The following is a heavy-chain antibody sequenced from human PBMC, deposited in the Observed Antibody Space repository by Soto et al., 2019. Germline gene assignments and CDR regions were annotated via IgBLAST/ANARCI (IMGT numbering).Heavy chain of an antibody. D-gene: IGHD3-16*01. CDR1: GYTFTSYG. CDR3: ATDAQGVFLHY. CDR2: ISAYNGNT. Sequence: QVQLVQSGAEVKKPGASVKVSCKASGYTFTSYGISWVRQAPGQGLEWRGWISAYNGNTNYAQKLQGRVTMTTDTSTSTADMELRSPRSDDTAVYYCATDAQGVFLHYWGQGTLVTVSS. J-gene: IGHJ4*02. V-gene: IGHV1-18*01.